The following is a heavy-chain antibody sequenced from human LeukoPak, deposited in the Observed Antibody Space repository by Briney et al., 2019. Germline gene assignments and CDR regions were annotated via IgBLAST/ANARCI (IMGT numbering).Heavy chain of an antibody. Sequence: HGESFNISCKTSGSSFISCWFNWLSQPPGKGLEWLGGIVPTDADTNYNPSFKDQVTLSADKSTTTFYLQLTCLKPPDPAMHYCARPGDGGYGYFDTWGQGTPVTVSS. CDR3: ARPGDGGYGYFDT. V-gene: IGHV5-10-1*01. D-gene: IGHD5-12*01. CDR2: IVPTDADT. CDR1: GSSFISCW. J-gene: IGHJ4*02.